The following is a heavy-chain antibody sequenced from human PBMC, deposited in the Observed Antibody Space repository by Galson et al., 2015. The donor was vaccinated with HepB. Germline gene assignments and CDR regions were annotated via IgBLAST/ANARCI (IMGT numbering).Heavy chain of an antibody. CDR1: GFTFSSYA. V-gene: IGHV3-30-3*01. J-gene: IGHJ4*02. CDR2: ISYDGSNK. D-gene: IGHD3-22*01. CDR3: ARGLRYYYDSSGYSFDY. Sequence: SLRLSCAASGFTFSSYAMHWVRQAPGKGLEWVAVISYDGSNKYYADSVKGRFTISRDNSKNTLYLKMNSLRAEDTAVYYCARGLRYYYDSSGYSFDYWGQGTLVTVSS.